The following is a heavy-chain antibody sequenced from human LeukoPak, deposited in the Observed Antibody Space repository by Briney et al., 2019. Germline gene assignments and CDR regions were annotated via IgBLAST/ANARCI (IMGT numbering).Heavy chain of an antibody. D-gene: IGHD6-19*01. V-gene: IGHV6-1*01. Sequence: SQTLSLTCPISVDSLSSHTAAWNWITQSPSRGLEWLGRTYFRSMWLHDYAVSVESPITLHPDPSKNHFSLQLNSVTPEDTAVYYCARARHNRHNGWAWYFDLWGRGTLVTVSS. CDR2: TYFRSMWLH. CDR3: ARARHNRHNGWAWYFDL. J-gene: IGHJ2*01. CDR1: VDSLSSHTAA.